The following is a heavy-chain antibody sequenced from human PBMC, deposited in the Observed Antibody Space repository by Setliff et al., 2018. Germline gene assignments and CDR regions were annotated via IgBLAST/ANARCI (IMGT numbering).Heavy chain of an antibody. V-gene: IGHV3-21*01. J-gene: IGHJ3*02. D-gene: IGHD3-3*01. Sequence: PGGSLRLSCAASGFTFSSYSMNWVRQAPGKGLEWVSSISSSSSYIYYADSVKGRFTISRDSAKNSLYLQMNSLRAEDTAVYYCARGLKFTYYNFWSGYQDAFDIWGQGTMVTVSS. CDR1: GFTFSSYS. CDR2: ISSSSSYI. CDR3: ARGLKFTYYNFWSGYQDAFDI.